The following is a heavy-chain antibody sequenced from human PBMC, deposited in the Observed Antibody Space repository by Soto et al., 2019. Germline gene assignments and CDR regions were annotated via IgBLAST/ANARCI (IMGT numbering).Heavy chain of an antibody. CDR2: ISVSGGRT. Sequence: EVHLLESGGGLVQPGGSLRLSCAASGFTFSRYDMSWVRQAPGKGLEWVAVISVSGGRTYYADSVKGRFTISRDNSMNTLYLQMNSLRADDTAVYYCAKGSWLDESWGQGALVTVSS. J-gene: IGHJ5*02. D-gene: IGHD6-13*01. CDR3: AKGSWLDES. V-gene: IGHV3-23*01. CDR1: GFTFSRYD.